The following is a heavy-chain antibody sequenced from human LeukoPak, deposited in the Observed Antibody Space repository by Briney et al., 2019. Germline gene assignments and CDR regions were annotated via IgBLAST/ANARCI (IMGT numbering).Heavy chain of an antibody. CDR3: AREFSPISPDAFDI. J-gene: IGHJ3*02. CDR2: IYYSGST. D-gene: IGHD3-3*02. CDR1: GGSISIYY. Sequence: SETLSLTCTVSGGSISIYYWSWIRQPPGKGLEWIGYIYYSGSTNYNPSLKSRVTISVDTSKNQFSLKLSSVTAADTAVYYCAREFSPISPDAFDIWGQGTMVTVSS. V-gene: IGHV4-59*01.